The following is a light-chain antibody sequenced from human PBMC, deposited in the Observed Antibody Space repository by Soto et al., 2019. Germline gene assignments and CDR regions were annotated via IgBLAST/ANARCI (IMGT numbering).Light chain of an antibody. Sequence: QTVVTQEPSLTVSPGGTVTLTCTSNTGAVTTRSFPNWFQQKPGQTPRALIYSTNYKYSWTPARFSGSLLGGKAALTLSGLQPEDEAEYYCLLSFGSFWVFGGGTKVTVL. CDR1: TGAVTTRSF. V-gene: IGLV7-43*01. CDR2: STN. CDR3: LLSFGSFWV. J-gene: IGLJ3*02.